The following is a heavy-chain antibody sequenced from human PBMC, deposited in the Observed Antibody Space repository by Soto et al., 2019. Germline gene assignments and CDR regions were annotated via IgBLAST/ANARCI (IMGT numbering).Heavy chain of an antibody. Sequence: SETLYLTCTVSGISITSTYWDWFRQSPGKGLEWIGQISDRGDINYNPPLESRVAISTDTSKNQVSLTLTAVNAADTAVYFCARGRHWFGPWGQGTLVTVSS. J-gene: IGHJ5*02. CDR2: ISDRGDI. CDR3: ARGRHWFGP. CDR1: GISITSTY. V-gene: IGHV4-59*08.